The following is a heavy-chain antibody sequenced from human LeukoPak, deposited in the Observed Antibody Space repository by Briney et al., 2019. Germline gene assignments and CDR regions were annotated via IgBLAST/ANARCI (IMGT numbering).Heavy chain of an antibody. CDR3: ARPMGGYCSSTSCHDAFDI. CDR1: GYTFTSYG. D-gene: IGHD2-2*01. V-gene: IGHV1-18*01. Sequence: GASVKVSCKASGYTFTSYGISWVRQAPGQGLEWMGWISAYNGNTNYAQKFQGRVTITADKSTSTAYMELSSLRSEDTAVYYCARPMGGYCSSTSCHDAFDIWGQGTMVTVSS. CDR2: ISAYNGNT. J-gene: IGHJ3*02.